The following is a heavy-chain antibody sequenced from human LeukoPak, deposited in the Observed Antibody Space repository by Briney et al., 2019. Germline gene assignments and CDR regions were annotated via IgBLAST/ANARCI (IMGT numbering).Heavy chain of an antibody. CDR2: INGDGSNS. CDR3: ARTSPTSHFDL. J-gene: IGHJ4*02. V-gene: IGHV3-74*01. CDR1: GFTCTTYW. Sequence: PGGSLRLSCVASGFTCTTYWMHWVRLAPGKGLVWVSRINGDGSNSNYADSVKGRFTISRDNARNTLYLQMNGLRAVDTALYYYARTSPTSHFDLWGQGTLVTVSS. D-gene: IGHD3-16*01.